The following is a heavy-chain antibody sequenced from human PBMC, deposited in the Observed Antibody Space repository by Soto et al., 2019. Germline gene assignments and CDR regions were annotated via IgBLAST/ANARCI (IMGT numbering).Heavy chain of an antibody. CDR3: ASSQGGYYYYGMDV. Sequence: SVKVSCKASGGTFSSYAISWVRQAPGQGLEWMGGIIPIFGTANYAQKFQGRVTITADKSTSTAYMELSSLRSEDTAVYYCASSQGGYYYYGMDVWGQGTTVTSP. D-gene: IGHD3-16*01. J-gene: IGHJ6*02. CDR2: IIPIFGTA. V-gene: IGHV1-69*06. CDR1: GGTFSSYA.